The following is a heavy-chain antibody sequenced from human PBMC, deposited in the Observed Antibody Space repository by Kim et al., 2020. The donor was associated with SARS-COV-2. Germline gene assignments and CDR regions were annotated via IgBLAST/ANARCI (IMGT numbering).Heavy chain of an antibody. D-gene: IGHD3-10*01. Sequence: YYADTVKGRFTNSRDNSKNTLYLQMNSRRAEDTAVYYCAKEGTGRYYFDYWGQGTLVTVSS. J-gene: IGHJ4*02. V-gene: IGHV3-23*03. CDR3: AKEGTGRYYFDY.